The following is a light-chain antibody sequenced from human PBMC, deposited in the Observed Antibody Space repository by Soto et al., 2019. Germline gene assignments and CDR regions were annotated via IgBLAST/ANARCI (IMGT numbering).Light chain of an antibody. CDR2: DAY. J-gene: IGKJ1*01. Sequence: EMLMTQSPATLSVSPGERFSLSCLASQSVTNKLAWYQQRPGQPPRLLLYDAYTRATGVPATFSGSGSGTEFTLTISNLQSGDFAVYYCQQYNNWPRTFGQGTKVDIK. CDR1: QSVTNK. CDR3: QQYNNWPRT. V-gene: IGKV3-15*01.